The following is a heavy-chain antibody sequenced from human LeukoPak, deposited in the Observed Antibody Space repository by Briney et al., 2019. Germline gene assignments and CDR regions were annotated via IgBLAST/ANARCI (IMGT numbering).Heavy chain of an antibody. J-gene: IGHJ6*03. CDR2: IYYSGST. D-gene: IGHD3-3*01. CDR1: GGSISSHY. V-gene: IGHV4-59*11. CDR3: ARAGSYDFWSGYWYYYYMDV. Sequence: SETLSLTCTVSGGSISSHYWSWIRQPPGKGLEWIGYIYYSGSTNYNPSLKSRVTISVDTSKNQFSLKVSSVTAADTAVYYCARAGSYDFWSGYWYYYYMDVWGKGTTVTVSS.